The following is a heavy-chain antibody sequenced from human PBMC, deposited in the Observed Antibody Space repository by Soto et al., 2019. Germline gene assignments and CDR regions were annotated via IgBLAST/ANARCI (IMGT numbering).Heavy chain of an antibody. V-gene: IGHV1-18*01. CDR1: GYTFTSYG. CDR2: ISAYNGNT. J-gene: IGHJ4*02. D-gene: IGHD2-15*01. CDR3: ARVSCSGGTCYYSDY. Sequence: QVQLVQSGAEVKKPGASVKVSCKASGYTFTSYGISWVRQPPGQGLEWMGWISAYNGNTNYAQKLQGRVTMTTDTSTSTAYMELRSLRSDDTAVYYCARVSCSGGTCYYSDYWGQGTLVTVSS.